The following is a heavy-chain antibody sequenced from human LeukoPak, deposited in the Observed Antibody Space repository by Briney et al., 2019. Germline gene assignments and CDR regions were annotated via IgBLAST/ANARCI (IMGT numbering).Heavy chain of an antibody. CDR1: GYSIRIGYQ. CDR2: INYSGRT. CDR3: ARAEINDYIRY. D-gene: IGHD4-11*01. V-gene: IGHV4-38-2*02. Sequence: PSETLSLTCTVSGYSIRIGYQWGSIRQAPGKGLEWIGSINYSGRTYDNPSLKSRVTISIDTSKNQIFLKLRSTTAPDTAHYYCARAEINDYIRYWGQGILVIVSS. J-gene: IGHJ4*02.